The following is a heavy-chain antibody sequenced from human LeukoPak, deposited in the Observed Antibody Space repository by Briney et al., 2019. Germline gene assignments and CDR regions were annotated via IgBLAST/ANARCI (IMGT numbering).Heavy chain of an antibody. CDR3: ARYSSSWYQIDY. J-gene: IGHJ4*02. V-gene: IGHV4-59*01. CDR2: ISYSGST. CDR1: GGSISSYY. Sequence: SETLSLTCTVSGGSISSYYWSWIRQPPGKGLEWIGYISYSGSTNYNPSLKSRVTISVDTSKNQFSLKLSSVTAADTAVYYCARYSSSWYQIDYWGQGTLVIVSS. D-gene: IGHD6-13*01.